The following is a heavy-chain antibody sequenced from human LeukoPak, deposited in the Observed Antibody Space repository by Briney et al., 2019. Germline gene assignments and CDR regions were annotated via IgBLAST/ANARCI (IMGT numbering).Heavy chain of an antibody. D-gene: IGHD3-22*01. CDR3: ATVADFSDSDSPVSGACFDP. Sequence: GASVQVPCKASGYTFTDHYVHWMRQAPGHGLEWMGWIKLNIGATRYAKNFQGRVTMTRDTSISTVFMELSGLRSDDTAVYFCATVADFSDSDSPVSGACFDPWGQGTLVTVSS. CDR2: IKLNIGAT. V-gene: IGHV1-2*02. J-gene: IGHJ5*02. CDR1: GYTFTDHY.